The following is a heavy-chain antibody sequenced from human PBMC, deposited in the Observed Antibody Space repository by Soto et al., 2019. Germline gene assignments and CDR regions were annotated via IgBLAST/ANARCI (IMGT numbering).Heavy chain of an antibody. CDR3: ATLTIFGVVDTNWFDP. Sequence: QVQLVQSGAEVKKPGASVKVSCKVSGYTLTELSMHWVRQAPGKGLEWMGGFDPEDGETIYAQKFQGRVTMTEDTSTDTAYMELSSLRSEDTAVYYCATLTIFGVVDTNWFDPWGQGTLVTVSS. V-gene: IGHV1-24*01. J-gene: IGHJ5*02. CDR2: FDPEDGET. CDR1: GYTLTELS. D-gene: IGHD3-3*01.